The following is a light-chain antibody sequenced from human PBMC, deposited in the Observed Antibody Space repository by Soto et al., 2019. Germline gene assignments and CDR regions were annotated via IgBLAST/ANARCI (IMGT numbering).Light chain of an antibody. Sequence: IVMTQCPDSLAVSLGERATIDCKSSQSILSSANNGNYLAWFRQKPGQPPKLLISSASTRESGVPDRIGGSGSGTDFTLTISSLQAEDVAVYYCQQYYTSTITFGQGTRLEIK. V-gene: IGKV4-1*01. CDR3: QQYYTSTIT. J-gene: IGKJ5*01. CDR2: SAS. CDR1: QSILSSANNGNY.